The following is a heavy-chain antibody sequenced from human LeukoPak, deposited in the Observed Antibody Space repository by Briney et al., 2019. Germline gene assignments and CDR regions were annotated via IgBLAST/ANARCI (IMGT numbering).Heavy chain of an antibody. J-gene: IGHJ6*02. D-gene: IGHD3-10*01. CDR3: ARSSAAYYYGSGTKLYGMDV. Sequence: ASVKVSCKASGYTFTSYGISWVRQAPGQGLEWMGWISAYNGNTNYAQKHQGRVTMTTDTSTSTAYMELRSLRSDDTAVYYCARSSAAYYYGSGTKLYGMDVWGQGTTVTVSS. CDR2: ISAYNGNT. V-gene: IGHV1-18*01. CDR1: GYTFTSYG.